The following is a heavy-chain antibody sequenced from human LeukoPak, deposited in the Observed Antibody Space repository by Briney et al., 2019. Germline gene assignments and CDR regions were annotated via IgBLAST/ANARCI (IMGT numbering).Heavy chain of an antibody. V-gene: IGHV4-34*01. D-gene: IGHD3-22*01. CDR3: AISSGYIYI. CDR1: GDSISSYY. CDR2: INHSGST. J-gene: IGHJ3*02. Sequence: SVTLSLTCTVSGDSISSYYWSWIRQPPGKGLEWIGEINHSGSTNYNPSLKSRVTVSVDTSKNQFSLKLSSVTAADTAVYYCAISSGYIYIWGQGTMVTVSS.